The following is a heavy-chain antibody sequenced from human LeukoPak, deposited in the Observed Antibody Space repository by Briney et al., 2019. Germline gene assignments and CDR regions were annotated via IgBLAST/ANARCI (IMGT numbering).Heavy chain of an antibody. CDR3: ARADGGWYSIDY. Sequence: GASVKVSCKASGYACIDGDIHWVRRAPGQGREWRGGIYPNSGATTYAQKFQGRVTMTRDTSISTAYMELSSLRSDDTAVYYCARADGGWYSIDYWGQGTLVTVSS. CDR2: IYPNSGAT. CDR1: GYACIDGD. D-gene: IGHD6-19*01. J-gene: IGHJ4*02. V-gene: IGHV1-2*02.